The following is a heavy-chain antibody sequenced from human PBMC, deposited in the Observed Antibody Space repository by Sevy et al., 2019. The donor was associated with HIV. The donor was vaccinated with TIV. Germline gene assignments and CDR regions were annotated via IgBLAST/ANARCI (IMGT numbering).Heavy chain of an antibody. J-gene: IGHJ3*02. CDR2: ISGSGNTT. CDR1: GFTFNNYA. CDR3: AKSDILTGGSHDAFDI. V-gene: IGHV3-23*01. Sequence: GGSLRLSCAASGFTFNNYAMSWVRQAPGKGLDWVSAISGSGNTTYYADSVKGRLTISRDNSKNTLYLQMHSLRADDTAVYYCAKSDILTGGSHDAFDIWGQGTMVTVSS. D-gene: IGHD3-9*01.